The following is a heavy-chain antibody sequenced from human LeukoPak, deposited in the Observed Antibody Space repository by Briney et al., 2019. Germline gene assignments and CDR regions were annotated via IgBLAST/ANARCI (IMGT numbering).Heavy chain of an antibody. J-gene: IGHJ4*02. V-gene: IGHV3-74*01. CDR3: VRGIRDYYGLDY. Sequence: GGSLRLSCAASEFTFSGYRMHWVRQAPGKGLVWVSHLNPDGTTTNYADSVKGRFTISRDNAKNTLYLQMNSLRAEDTAVYYCVRGIRDYYGLDYWGQGTLVTVSS. D-gene: IGHD3-22*01. CDR1: EFTFSGYR. CDR2: LNPDGTTT.